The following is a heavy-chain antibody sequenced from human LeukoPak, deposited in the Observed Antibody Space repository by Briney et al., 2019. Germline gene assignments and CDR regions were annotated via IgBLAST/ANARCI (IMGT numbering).Heavy chain of an antibody. CDR3: AKGIEYYDILTGYSYFDY. CDR2: IYSGGST. V-gene: IGHV3-53*01. CDR1: GFTVSSNY. Sequence: GGSLRLSCAASGFTVSSNYMSWVRQAPGKGLEWVSVIYSGGSTYYADSVKGRFTISRDNSKNTLYLQMNSLRAEDTAVYYCAKGIEYYDILTGYSYFDYWGQGTLVTVSS. J-gene: IGHJ4*02. D-gene: IGHD3-9*01.